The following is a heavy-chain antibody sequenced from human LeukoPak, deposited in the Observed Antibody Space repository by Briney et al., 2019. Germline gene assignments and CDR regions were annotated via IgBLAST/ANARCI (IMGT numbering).Heavy chain of an antibody. D-gene: IGHD5-24*01. CDR3: ARGRRAFDY. CDR1: GGSFSGYY. Sequence: PSETLSLTCAVYGGSFSGYYWSWIRQPPGKGLEWIGEINHRGSTNYNPSLKSRVTISVDTSKNQFSLKLNSVTAADTAVYYCARGRRAFDYWGQGTLVTVSS. J-gene: IGHJ4*02. V-gene: IGHV4-34*01. CDR2: INHRGST.